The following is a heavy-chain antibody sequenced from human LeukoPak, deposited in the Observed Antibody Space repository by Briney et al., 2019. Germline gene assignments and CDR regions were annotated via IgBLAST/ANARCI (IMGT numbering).Heavy chain of an antibody. CDR1: GFTFSNGW. CDR3: TTEYYYDSSGLFDY. Sequence: AGRSLRLSCAASGFTFSNGWMSWVRQAPGKGLEWVGRIKSKTDGGTTDYAAPVNGRFTISRDDSKNTLYLQMNSLKTEDTAVYFCTTEYYYDSSGLFDYWGQGTLVTVSS. V-gene: IGHV3-15*01. D-gene: IGHD3-22*01. J-gene: IGHJ4*02. CDR2: IKSKTDGGTT.